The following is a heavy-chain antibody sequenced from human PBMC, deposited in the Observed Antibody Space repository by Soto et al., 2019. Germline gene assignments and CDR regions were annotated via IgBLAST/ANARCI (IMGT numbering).Heavy chain of an antibody. J-gene: IGHJ4*02. CDR1: GDSVSINNAA. CDR3: ARSGTGGYLDY. V-gene: IGHV6-1*01. D-gene: IGHD3-22*01. CDR2: TYYRSKWYN. Sequence: SQTVSLTCAVSGDSVSINNAAWNGIRQSPSRGLEWLGRTYYRSKWYNHYAVSVKSRIPVNPDTPKNQCSLQQNSVSPEHTAVYYRARSGTGGYLDYWGQGTLVTVS.